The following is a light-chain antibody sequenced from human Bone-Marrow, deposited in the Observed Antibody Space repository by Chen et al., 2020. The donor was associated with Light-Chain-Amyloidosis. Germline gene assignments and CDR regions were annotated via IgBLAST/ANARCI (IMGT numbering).Light chain of an antibody. V-gene: IGLV1-40*01. CDR2: GNS. J-gene: IGLJ2*01. CDR3: QSYDTSLSGSV. CDR1: SSNIGAGYD. Sequence: QSVLTQPPSVSGAPGQRVTLSCTGSSSNIGAGYDVHWYRQLPGTAPKLLISGNSNRPSGVPDRCSGSRSGTSASLAISALQAEDEADYYCQSYDTSLSGSVFGGGTKRTVL.